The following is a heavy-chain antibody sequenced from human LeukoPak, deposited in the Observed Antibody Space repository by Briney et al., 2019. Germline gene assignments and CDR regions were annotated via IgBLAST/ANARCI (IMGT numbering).Heavy chain of an antibody. J-gene: IGHJ4*02. Sequence: NSAAWNWVRQSPSRGLEWLVRTYYMSKLYNDYAVSVKSRITINPHTSKNQFSLQLNSVTAADTAVYYCARVESSGFDYWGQGTLVTVSS. V-gene: IGHV6-1*01. CDR3: ARVESSGFDY. CDR1: NSAA. CDR2: TYYMSKLYN. D-gene: IGHD3-22*01.